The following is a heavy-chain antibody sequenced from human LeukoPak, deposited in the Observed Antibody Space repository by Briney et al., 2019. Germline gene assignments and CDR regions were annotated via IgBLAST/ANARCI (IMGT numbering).Heavy chain of an antibody. D-gene: IGHD3-3*01. V-gene: IGHV3-53*01. CDR1: GFTVSSTY. Sequence: GGSLRLSCAASGFTVSSTYMSWVRQAPGKGLEWVSIIYSGGSTYHADSVKGRFTISRDNSNNTLYLQMNSLRAEDTAVYYCAREADFWSGYSADTWGQGTMVTVSS. CDR2: IYSGGST. CDR3: AREADFWSGYSADT. J-gene: IGHJ3*02.